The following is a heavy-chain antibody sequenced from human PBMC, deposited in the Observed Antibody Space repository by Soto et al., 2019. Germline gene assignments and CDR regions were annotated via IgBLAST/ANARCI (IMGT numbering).Heavy chain of an antibody. J-gene: IGHJ5*02. Sequence: EVQLVESGEGLVQPGGSLRLAFTASGFTFGSYWMIWVRQAPGKGLEWGGSIKEVGSEKFYVDSGKGRFTISRDNAKTSLYLDMNSLRVEDTAIYFCARDFGGPWGQGTLVTVSS. CDR2: IKEVGSEK. V-gene: IGHV3-7*05. CDR1: GFTFGSYW. D-gene: IGHD1-26*01. CDR3: ARDFGGP.